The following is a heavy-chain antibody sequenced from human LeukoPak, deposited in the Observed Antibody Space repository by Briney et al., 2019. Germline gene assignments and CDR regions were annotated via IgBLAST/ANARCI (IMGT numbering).Heavy chain of an antibody. D-gene: IGHD2-8*01. CDR3: TRGSYGY. Sequence: GGSLRLSCTASGFTLGGYAMSWFRQAPGKGLEWVGLIRSKANGGTTEYAASVKGRFTISRDDSKSIAYLQMNSLKTEDTAVYYCTRGSYGYWGQGTLVTVSS. CDR1: GFTLGGYA. CDR2: IRSKANGGTT. V-gene: IGHV3-49*03. J-gene: IGHJ4*02.